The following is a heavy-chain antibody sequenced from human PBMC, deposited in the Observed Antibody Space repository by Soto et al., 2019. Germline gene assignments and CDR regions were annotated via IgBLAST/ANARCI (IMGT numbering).Heavy chain of an antibody. CDR1: GYTFTSYA. CDR2: INAGNGNT. Sequence: QVQLVQSGAEVKKPGASVKVSCKASGYTFTSYAMHWVRQAPGQRLEWMGWINAGNGNTEYSQKFQGRVTITSDAPATTAYMEVSSLKSEDTAVYYCARSYYYYYGMDLWGQGTTVTVSS. J-gene: IGHJ6*02. V-gene: IGHV1-3*01. CDR3: ARSYYYYYGMDL.